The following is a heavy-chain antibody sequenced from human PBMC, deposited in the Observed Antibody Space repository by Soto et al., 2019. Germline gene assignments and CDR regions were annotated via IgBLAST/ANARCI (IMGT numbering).Heavy chain of an antibody. CDR1: GFTFSSYA. CDR3: ARDQIGIRFLEWFPTNYYYGMDV. J-gene: IGHJ6*02. CDR2: ISYDGSNK. V-gene: IGHV3-30-3*01. D-gene: IGHD3-3*01. Sequence: GGSLSLSCAASGFTFSSYAMHWVRQAPGKGLEWVAVISYDGSNKYYADSVKGRFTISRDNSKNTLYLQMNSLRAEDTAVYYCARDQIGIRFLEWFPTNYYYGMDVWGPGATLTVS.